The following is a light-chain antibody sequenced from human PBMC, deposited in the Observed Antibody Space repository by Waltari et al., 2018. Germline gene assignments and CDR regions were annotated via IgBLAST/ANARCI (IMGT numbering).Light chain of an antibody. CDR1: SSNIGTDYN. Sequence: QSVLTPPPSVSGAPGQRVTIPCTGSSSNIGTDYNIHWYQQLPGTAPKLLIHGNSNRPSGVPDRFYGSKSGTSASLAITGLQAEDAADYYCQSFDSSLSSYVFGTGTRVTVL. CDR2: GNS. J-gene: IGLJ1*01. CDR3: QSFDSSLSSYV. V-gene: IGLV1-40*01.